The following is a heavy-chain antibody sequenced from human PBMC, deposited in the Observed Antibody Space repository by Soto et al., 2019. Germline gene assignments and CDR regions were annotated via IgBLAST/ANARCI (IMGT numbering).Heavy chain of an antibody. CDR3: AGGVVRGLVVTDAFDI. D-gene: IGHD3-10*02. CDR2: IYYSRST. V-gene: IGHV4-31*03. CDR1: GGSISSGGYY. J-gene: IGHJ3*02. Sequence: QVQLQESGPGLVKPSQTLSLTCTVSGGSISSGGYYWSWIHQHPGKGLEWIGYIYYSRSTNYNPSLKGRVTISIDTSKNQFSLNLSSVTAADTAVYYCAGGVVRGLVVTDAFDIWGQGTMVTVSS.